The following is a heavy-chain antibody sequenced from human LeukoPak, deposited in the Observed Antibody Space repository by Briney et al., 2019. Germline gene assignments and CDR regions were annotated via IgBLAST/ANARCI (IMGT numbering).Heavy chain of an antibody. CDR2: IYTSGTV. CDR3: ARDYFDSSGYRHDVFDI. Sequence: PSETLSLTCTVSGGSIGSYYWSWIRQPAGKGLECVVPIYTSGTVNYNPALKSRITMSVDTSKNQFSLKLSSVTAADTAVYYCARDYFDSSGYRHDVFDIWGQGTMVTVSS. D-gene: IGHD3-22*01. CDR1: GGSIGSYY. J-gene: IGHJ3*02. V-gene: IGHV4-4*07.